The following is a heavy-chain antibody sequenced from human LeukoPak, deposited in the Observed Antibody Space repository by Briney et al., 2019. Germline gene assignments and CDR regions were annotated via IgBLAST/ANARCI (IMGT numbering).Heavy chain of an antibody. D-gene: IGHD4-17*01. CDR3: ARLYGDYGYYYYYYMDV. Sequence: ASVKVSCKASGYTFTSYDINWVRQATGQGLEWMGWMNPNSGNTGYAQKFQGRVTITRNTSISTAYMELSSLRSEDTAVYYCARLYGDYGYYYYYYMDVWGKGTMVTVSS. CDR2: MNPNSGNT. J-gene: IGHJ6*03. CDR1: GYTFTSYD. V-gene: IGHV1-8*03.